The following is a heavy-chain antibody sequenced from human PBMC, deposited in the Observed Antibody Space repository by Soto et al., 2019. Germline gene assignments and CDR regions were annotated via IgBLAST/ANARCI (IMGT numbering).Heavy chain of an antibody. Sequence: ASVKVSCKPSGYTFTDYYMHWVRQAPGQGLEWMGWINPNSGGTNYAQKFQGRVTMTRDTSISTAYMELSRLRSDDTAVYYCARKLELRGSYYYYYDMDVWGQGTTVTVSS. V-gene: IGHV1-2*02. J-gene: IGHJ6*02. CDR2: INPNSGGT. CDR1: GYTFTDYY. D-gene: IGHD1-7*01. CDR3: ARKLELRGSYYYYYDMDV.